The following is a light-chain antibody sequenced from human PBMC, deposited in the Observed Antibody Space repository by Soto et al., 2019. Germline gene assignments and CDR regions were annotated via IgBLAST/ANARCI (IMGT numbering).Light chain of an antibody. CDR2: AAS. Sequence: AIRVTQSPSSLSASTGDRVTITCRASQDVSNYLVWYQQKPGKAPKVLIHAASTLQGGVSSRFSGSGSGTDFTLTINSLQSEDFATYYCQHYYTYPWTFGQGTRVEV. CDR1: QDVSNY. J-gene: IGKJ1*01. V-gene: IGKV1-8*01. CDR3: QHYYTYPWT.